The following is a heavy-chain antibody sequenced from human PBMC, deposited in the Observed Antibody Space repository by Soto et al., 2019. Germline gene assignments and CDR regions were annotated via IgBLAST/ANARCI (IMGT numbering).Heavy chain of an antibody. V-gene: IGHV1-8*01. D-gene: IGHD1-1*01. CDR3: ARRAETNGWNGFGADKYYFDF. CDR2: MNPNTGNS. Sequence: GASVKVSCKASGYTFTSYDISWVPQAPGQALEWMGWMNPNTGNSGYAQKFQGRVTMTSDTSISTAHMELSSLRSEDTAVYYCARRAETNGWNGFGADKYYFDFWGQGTLVTVSS. J-gene: IGHJ4*02. CDR1: GYTFTSYD.